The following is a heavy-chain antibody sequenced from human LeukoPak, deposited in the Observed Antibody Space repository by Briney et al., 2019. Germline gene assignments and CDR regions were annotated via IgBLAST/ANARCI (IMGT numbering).Heavy chain of an antibody. D-gene: IGHD3-10*01. CDR2: ISYDGSNK. CDR3: ARVPSIRGVIVDYFYYMDV. J-gene: IGHJ6*03. Sequence: GGSLRLSCAASGFTFSSYAMHWVRQAPGKGLEWVAVISYDGSNKYYADSVKGRFTISRDNSKNTLYLQMNSLRAEDTAVYYCARVPSIRGVIVDYFYYMDVWGKGTTVTVSS. V-gene: IGHV3-30*14. CDR1: GFTFSSYA.